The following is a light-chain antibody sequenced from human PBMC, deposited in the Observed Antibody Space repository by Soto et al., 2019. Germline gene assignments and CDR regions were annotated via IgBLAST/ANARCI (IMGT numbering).Light chain of an antibody. CDR3: CSYAGSNWV. Sequence: QSALTQPASVSGSPGQSITISCTGTSSGVGSYNLVSWYQQHPGKAPKLMIYEVSKRPSGVSNRFSGSKSGNTASLTISGIQAEYEADYYCCSYAGSNWVFGGGTKLTVL. V-gene: IGLV2-23*02. CDR2: EVS. J-gene: IGLJ3*02. CDR1: SSGVGSYNL.